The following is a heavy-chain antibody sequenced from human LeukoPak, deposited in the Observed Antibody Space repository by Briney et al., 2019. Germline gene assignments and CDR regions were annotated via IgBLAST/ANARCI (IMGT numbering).Heavy chain of an antibody. CDR3: AREQSGDGWSGFDY. Sequence: PGGSLRLSCAASGFTFRSYAMHWARQAPGKGLEWVAVISDDGSRQHYADFLEGRITISRDNSKNTVSLQMSSLRTEDTAVYFCAREQSGDGWSGFDYWGQGTLVTVSS. J-gene: IGHJ4*02. CDR1: GFTFRSYA. CDR2: ISDDGSRQ. V-gene: IGHV3-30*15. D-gene: IGHD6-19*01.